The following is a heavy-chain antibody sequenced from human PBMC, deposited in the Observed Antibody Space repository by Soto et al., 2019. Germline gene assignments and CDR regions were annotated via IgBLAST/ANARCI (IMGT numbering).Heavy chain of an antibody. Sequence: EVQLLESGGGFVQPGESPRLSCAASGFTFSVSAMSWVRQAPGRGLEWVSSISGGGGSTEYADSVKGRFTISRDNSKDTVHLQMNSLRAEDTAVYYCAKGPEYDILTGCDYWGQGALVTVSS. CDR3: AKGPEYDILTGCDY. D-gene: IGHD3-9*01. CDR2: ISGGGGST. V-gene: IGHV3-23*01. CDR1: GFTFSVSA. J-gene: IGHJ4*02.